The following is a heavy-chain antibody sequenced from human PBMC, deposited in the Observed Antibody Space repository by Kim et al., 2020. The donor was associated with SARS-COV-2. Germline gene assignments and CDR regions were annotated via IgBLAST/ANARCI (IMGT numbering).Heavy chain of an antibody. J-gene: IGHJ4*02. CDR2: IYPADSDA. D-gene: IGHD3-16*01. CDR1: GYRFTTYW. Sequence: GESLKISCKGTGYRFTTYWIAWVRQMPGKGLEWMGIIYPADSDARYSPSFQGQVTIPADKSISTAYLQWNSLKASDTAIYFCTRLGATTAPYYFDFWGQGTLVTVSS. V-gene: IGHV5-51*01. CDR3: TRLGATTAPYYFDF.